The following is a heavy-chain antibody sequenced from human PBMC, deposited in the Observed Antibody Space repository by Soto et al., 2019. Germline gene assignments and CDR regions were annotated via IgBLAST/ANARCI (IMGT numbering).Heavy chain of an antibody. J-gene: IGHJ4*02. V-gene: IGHV4-38-2*02. CDR3: ARDIAPYYYDSSGYDY. CDR1: GYSISSGYY. Sequence: SETLSLTCAVSGYSISSGYYWGWIRQPPGKGLEWIGSIYHSGSTYYNPSLKSRVTISVDTSKNQFSLKLSSVTAADTAVYYCARDIAPYYYDSSGYDYWGQGTLVTVSS. CDR2: IYHSGST. D-gene: IGHD3-22*01.